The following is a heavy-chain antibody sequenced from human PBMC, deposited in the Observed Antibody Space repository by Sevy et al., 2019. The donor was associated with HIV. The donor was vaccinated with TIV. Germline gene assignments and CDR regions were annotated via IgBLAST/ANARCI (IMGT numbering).Heavy chain of an antibody. Sequence: GGSLRLSCAVSGSTVSSNYMSWVRQAPGRGLECVSVIYSVGRTYYADSVRGRFTISRDNSKNTLYLQMNSLRAEDTAVYYCAREDVVLGEGNYYGMDVWGQGTTVTVSS. CDR2: IYSVGRT. CDR3: AREDVVLGEGNYYGMDV. V-gene: IGHV3-53*01. CDR1: GSTVSSNY. J-gene: IGHJ6*02. D-gene: IGHD3-16*01.